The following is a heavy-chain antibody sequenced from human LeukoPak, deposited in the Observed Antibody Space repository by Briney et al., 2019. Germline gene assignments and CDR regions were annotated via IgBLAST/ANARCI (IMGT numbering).Heavy chain of an antibody. CDR1: GFIFDDYG. D-gene: IGHD6-19*01. Sequence: GGSLRLSCAASGFIFDDYGMNWVRQAPGKGLEWVLGVNCDGGITGYADSVKGRFTISSDNAKNFLFLQMSSLREEDTALYYCARRSGDYALDVWGQGTTVTVSS. V-gene: IGHV3-20*04. J-gene: IGHJ6*02. CDR2: VNCDGGIT. CDR3: ARRSGDYALDV.